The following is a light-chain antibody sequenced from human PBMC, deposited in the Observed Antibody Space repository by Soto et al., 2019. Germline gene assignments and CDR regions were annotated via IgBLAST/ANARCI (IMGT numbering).Light chain of an antibody. CDR1: HSVFYSSNNKNY. Sequence: VPGGGRITINFNSRHSVFYSSNNKNYLAWYQPKPRPPPKLLIYWAYTRESGVPDRFSGSGSGTDLPLTTTVSPVELVPFSYRQEYYITRSQFGRGTKVDIK. CDR3: QEYYITRSQ. CDR2: WAY. J-gene: IGKJ1*01. V-gene: IGKV4-1*01.